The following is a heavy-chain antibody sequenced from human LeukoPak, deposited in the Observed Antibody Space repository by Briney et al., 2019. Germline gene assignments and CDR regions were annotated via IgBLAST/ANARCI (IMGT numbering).Heavy chain of an antibody. J-gene: IGHJ3*02. CDR1: GGSISSGGYY. Sequence: SQTLSLTCTVSGGSISSGGYYWSWIRQPPGKGLEWIGYIYHSGSTYYNPSLKSRVTISVDRSKNQFSLKLSSVTAADTAVYYCARSMVRGVIGAFDIWGQGTMVTVSS. CDR2: IYHSGST. D-gene: IGHD3-10*01. CDR3: ARSMVRGVIGAFDI. V-gene: IGHV4-30-2*01.